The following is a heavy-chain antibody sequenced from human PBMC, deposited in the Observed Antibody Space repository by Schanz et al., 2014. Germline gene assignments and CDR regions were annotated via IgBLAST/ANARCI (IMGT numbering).Heavy chain of an antibody. V-gene: IGHV3-30*02. J-gene: IGHJ4*02. CDR3: AKDQGSYGSGSYSYFDY. CDR2: IGYDGSEK. CDR1: GLNFDYYG. D-gene: IGHD3-10*01. Sequence: VQLLESGGGLVQPGGSLRLSCATSGLNFDYYGMNWVRQAPGKGLEWVANIGYDGSEKYYVDSVKGRFTISRDNSKNTLYLQMNSLRAEDTAVYYCAKDQGSYGSGSYSYFDYWGQGTLATVSS.